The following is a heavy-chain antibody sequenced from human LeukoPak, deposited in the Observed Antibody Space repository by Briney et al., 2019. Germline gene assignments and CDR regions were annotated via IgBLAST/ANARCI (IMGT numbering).Heavy chain of an antibody. CDR1: GFTFSSYS. CDR3: ARDVVEYCSGGSCTRYAY. CDR2: ISYDGSNK. D-gene: IGHD2-15*01. V-gene: IGHV3-30*04. Sequence: GGSLRLSCAASGFTFSSYSMDWVRQAPGKGLEWVAVISYDGSNKYYADSVKGRFTISRDNSKNTLYLQMNSLRAEDTAVYYCARDVVEYCSGGSCTRYAYWGQGSLVTVSS. J-gene: IGHJ4*02.